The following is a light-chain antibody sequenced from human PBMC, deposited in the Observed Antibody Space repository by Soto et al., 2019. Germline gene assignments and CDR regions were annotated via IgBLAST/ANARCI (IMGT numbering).Light chain of an antibody. Sequence: ELVLTQSPATLSLSPGERATLSCRASQSVSNFLAWYQQKPGQAPRLRIYDASTRATGIPARFSGSGSGTDFALTISSLEPEDFAVSDCQQRRTWPPRNFGGRTKVEIK. J-gene: IGKJ4*01. CDR1: QSVSNF. CDR2: DAS. CDR3: QQRRTWPPRN. V-gene: IGKV3-11*01.